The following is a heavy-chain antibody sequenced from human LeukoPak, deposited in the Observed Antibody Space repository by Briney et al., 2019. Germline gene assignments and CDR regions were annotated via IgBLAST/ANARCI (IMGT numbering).Heavy chain of an antibody. CDR1: GGSMSDYC. J-gene: IGHJ4*02. V-gene: IGHV4-59*01. D-gene: IGHD1-1*01. CDR2: ISYSGKS. Sequence: SETLSLTCTVSGGSMSDYCWGCIRQPPGKGLEWIGYISYSGKSNSNPSLKSRVTMSVDMSKNQFSLKLASVTAADTAVYYCVRVGRSLHWNPDFWGLGTLVTVSS. CDR3: VRVGRSLHWNPDF.